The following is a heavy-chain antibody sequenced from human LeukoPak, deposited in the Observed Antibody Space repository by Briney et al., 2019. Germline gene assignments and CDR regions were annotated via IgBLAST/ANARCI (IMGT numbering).Heavy chain of an antibody. CDR2: IKQDGSEK. J-gene: IGHJ4*02. V-gene: IGHV3-7*01. CDR1: GFTFSSYW. D-gene: IGHD3-22*01. Sequence: GGSLRLSCAASGFTFSSYWMSWVRQAPGKGLEWVANIKQDGSEKYYVDSVKGRFTISRDNAKNSLYLQMNSLRAEDTAVYYCARDYYDSSGYLRKIDYWGQGTLVTVSS. CDR3: ARDYYDSSGYLRKIDY.